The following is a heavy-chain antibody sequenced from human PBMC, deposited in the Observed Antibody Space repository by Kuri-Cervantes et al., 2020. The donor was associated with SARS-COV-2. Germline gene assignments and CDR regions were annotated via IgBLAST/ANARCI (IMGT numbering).Heavy chain of an antibody. J-gene: IGHJ6*02. Sequence: WGSLRLSCAASGFTFSDYAMSWVRQAPGKGLEWVSAISGSSGGTYTDYRDSVKARFTISRDYSKNTLYLEMNNLRADDTAVYYCARDTGTYCSDISCYGYYYYYGMDVWGQGTTVTVSS. CDR2: ISGSSGGT. V-gene: IGHV3-23*01. CDR3: ARDTGTYCSDISCYGYYYYYGMDV. CDR1: GFTFSDYA. D-gene: IGHD2-2*01.